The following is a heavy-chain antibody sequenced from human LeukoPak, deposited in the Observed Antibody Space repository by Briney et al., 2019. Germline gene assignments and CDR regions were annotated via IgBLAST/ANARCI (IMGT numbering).Heavy chain of an antibody. D-gene: IGHD2-2*01. CDR1: GFTFSSYS. J-gene: IGHJ4*02. Sequence: GGSLRLSCAASGFTFSSYSMNWVRQAPGKGLEWVAFIRFDGSNKYFADSVKGRFTVSRDNSKNTLYLQMNSLRAEDTAVYYCAEECSSTSCYPWGQGTLVTVSS. CDR2: IRFDGSNK. CDR3: AEECSSTSCYP. V-gene: IGHV3-30*02.